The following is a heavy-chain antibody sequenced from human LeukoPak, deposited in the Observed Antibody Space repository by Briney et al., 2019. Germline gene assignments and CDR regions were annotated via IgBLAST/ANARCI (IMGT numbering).Heavy chain of an antibody. CDR2: IYYSGST. J-gene: IGHJ4*02. Sequence: SETPSLTCTVSGGSISSYYWSWIRQPPGKGLEWIGNIYYSGSTNYNPSLKSRVTISVDTSKNQFSLKLSSVTAADTAIYYCARSYCSGGSCWVYFDYWGQGTLVTVSS. V-gene: IGHV4-59*08. D-gene: IGHD2-15*01. CDR3: ARSYCSGGSCWVYFDY. CDR1: GGSISSYY.